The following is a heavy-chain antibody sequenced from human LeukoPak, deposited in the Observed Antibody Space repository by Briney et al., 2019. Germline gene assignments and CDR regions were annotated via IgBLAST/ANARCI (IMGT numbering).Heavy chain of an antibody. Sequence: GRSLRLSCAASGFTFDDYAMHWVRQAPGKGLEWVSGISWNSGSIGYADSVKGRFTISRDNAKNSLYLQMNSLRAEDTAVYYCARESGYYDILTGYYYQYYFDYWGQGTLVTVSS. D-gene: IGHD3-9*01. J-gene: IGHJ4*02. V-gene: IGHV3-9*01. CDR1: GFTFDDYA. CDR2: ISWNSGSI. CDR3: ARESGYYDILTGYYYQYYFDY.